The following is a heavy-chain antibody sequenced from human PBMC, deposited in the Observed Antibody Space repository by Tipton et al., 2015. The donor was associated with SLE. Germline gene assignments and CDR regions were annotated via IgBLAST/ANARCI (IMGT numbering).Heavy chain of an antibody. CDR1: GFTFSTYW. J-gene: IGHJ6*02. CDR3: ARGPSTRIALVYYGMDV. D-gene: IGHD6-13*01. V-gene: IGHV3-74*01. Sequence: SLRLSCAASGFTFSTYWMHWVRQAPGKGLVWVSRVNTDGRTTSYADSVKGRFTISRDNAKNTVYLQMNSLRAEDTAVYYCARGPSTRIALVYYGMDVWGQGTTVTVSS. CDR2: VNTDGRTT.